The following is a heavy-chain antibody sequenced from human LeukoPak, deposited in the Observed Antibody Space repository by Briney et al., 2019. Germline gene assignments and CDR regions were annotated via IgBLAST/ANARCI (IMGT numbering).Heavy chain of an antibody. D-gene: IGHD3-10*01. CDR2: ITRSSSNI. V-gene: IGHV3-21*01. J-gene: IGHJ4*02. Sequence: PGGSLRLSCAASGFTFNTYSMNWVRQAPGKGLEWVSSITRSSSNIYYADSVKGRFTISRDNAKNSLYLQMNSLRAEDTAIYYCAKSGLEVRGVITSTFDYWGQGTLVTVSS. CDR3: AKSGLEVRGVITSTFDY. CDR1: GFTFNTYS.